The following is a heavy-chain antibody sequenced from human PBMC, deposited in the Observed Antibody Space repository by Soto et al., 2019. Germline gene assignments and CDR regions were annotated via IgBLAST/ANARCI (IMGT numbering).Heavy chain of an antibody. J-gene: IGHJ6*02. Sequence: VQLVESGGGLVQPGGSLRLSCAASGFTFSSYEMNWVRQAPGKGLEWVSYISSSGSTIYYADSVKGRFTISRDNAKNSLYLQMNSLRAEDTAVYYCARDRLTAARRADYYYGMDVWGQGTTVTVSS. CDR1: GFTFSSYE. CDR3: ARDRLTAARRADYYYGMDV. CDR2: ISSSGSTI. V-gene: IGHV3-48*03. D-gene: IGHD6-6*01.